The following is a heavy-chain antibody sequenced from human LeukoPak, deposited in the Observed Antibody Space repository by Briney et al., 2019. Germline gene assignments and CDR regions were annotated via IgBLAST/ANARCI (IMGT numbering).Heavy chain of an antibody. Sequence: SETLSLTCSVSDGSISSGYYYWAWIRQPPGKGPEWIGSIYYSGTTYPNPSLKSRVTISVDTSKNQFSLKLSSVTAADTAVYYCARQPKSCAPGIFITGKACWFDPWGQGTLVTVSP. CDR1: DGSISSGYYY. V-gene: IGHV4-39*01. CDR3: ARQPKSCAPGIFITGKACWFDP. J-gene: IGHJ5*02. CDR2: IYYSGTT. D-gene: IGHD3-10*01.